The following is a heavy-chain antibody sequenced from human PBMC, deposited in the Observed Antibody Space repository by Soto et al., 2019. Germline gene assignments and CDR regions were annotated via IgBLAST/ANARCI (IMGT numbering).Heavy chain of an antibody. J-gene: IGHJ4*02. CDR2: IYYSGST. CDR1: GGSISSGGYY. V-gene: IGHV4-31*03. CDR3: ARGPGGSSWPNFDY. D-gene: IGHD6-13*01. Sequence: PSETLSLTCTVSGGSISSGGYYWSWIRQHPGKGLEWIGYIYYSGSTYYNPSLKSRVTISVGTSKNQFSLKLSSVTAADTAVYYCARGPGGSSWPNFDYWGQGTLVTVSS.